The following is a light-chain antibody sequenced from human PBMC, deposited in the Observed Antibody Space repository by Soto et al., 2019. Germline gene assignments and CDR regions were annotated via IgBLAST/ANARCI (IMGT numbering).Light chain of an antibody. CDR3: QQRGDWPPIT. Sequence: ALTQSPGTLSSSPGERATLSCRASQSVSSNYLAWYQQKPGQAPRLLIYGASSRATGIPDRFSGSGSGTDFTLTISSLEPEDFAVYYCQQRGDWPPITFGQGTRLENK. CDR2: GAS. V-gene: IGKV3D-20*02. J-gene: IGKJ5*01. CDR1: QSVSSNY.